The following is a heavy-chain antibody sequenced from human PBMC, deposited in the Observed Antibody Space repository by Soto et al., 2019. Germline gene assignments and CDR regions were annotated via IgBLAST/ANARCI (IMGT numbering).Heavy chain of an antibody. CDR1: GGSISSGGYY. D-gene: IGHD2-2*02. V-gene: IGHV4-31*03. CDR3: ERGYVPATAIHGGDRAPKLDY. CDR2: IYYSGST. Sequence: QVQLQESGPGLVKPSQTLSLTCTVSGGSISSGGYYWSWIRQHPGKGLEWIGYIYYSGSTYYNPSLKSRVTISVDTSKNQFSLKLSSVTAADTTVYYCERGYVPATAIHGGDRAPKLDYWGQGTLVTVSS. J-gene: IGHJ4*02.